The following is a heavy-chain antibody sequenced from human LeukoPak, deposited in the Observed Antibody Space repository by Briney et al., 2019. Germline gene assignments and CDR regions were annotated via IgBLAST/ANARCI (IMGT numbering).Heavy chain of an antibody. CDR2: ISGTGERT. V-gene: IGHV3-23*01. Sequence: GGSLILSCAASGFTFSSYALSWVRQAPGKGLEWVSGISGTGERTSYADSVKGRFAISRDNSQNTLYLQMDSLRAEDTAVYYCAREPGTTLLTRLYLWGQGTLVTVSS. CDR3: AREPGTTLLTRLYL. D-gene: IGHD3-10*01. CDR1: GFTFSSYA. J-gene: IGHJ4*02.